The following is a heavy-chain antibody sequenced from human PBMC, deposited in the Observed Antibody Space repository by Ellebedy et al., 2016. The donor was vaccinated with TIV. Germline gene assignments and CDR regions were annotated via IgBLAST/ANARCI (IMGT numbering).Heavy chain of an antibody. CDR1: GFTVSSNF. CDR3: ARSPYDSWFH. CDR2: IYGGGTI. J-gene: IGHJ4*02. Sequence: PGGSLRLSCAASGFTVSSNFMTWVRQAPGKGLEWVSVIYGGGTIRYADSVKGRFTISRDNSKNTVDLQMNSLRAEDTAVYYCARSPYDSWFHWGQGTLVTVSS. D-gene: IGHD3-10*01. V-gene: IGHV3-53*01.